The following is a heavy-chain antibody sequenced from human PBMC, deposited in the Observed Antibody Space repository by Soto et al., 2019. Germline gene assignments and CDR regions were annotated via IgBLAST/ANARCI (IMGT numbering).Heavy chain of an antibody. CDR2: IYYSGST. D-gene: IGHD7-27*01. J-gene: IGHJ6*03. V-gene: IGHV4-59*08. CDR3: ARGPWGSIFAYYYYMDV. CDR1: GGSISSYY. Sequence: PSETLSLTCTVSGGSISSYYWSWIRQPPGKGLEWIGYIYYSGSTNYNPSLKSRVTISVDTSKNQFSLKLSSVTAADTAVYYCARGPWGSIFAYYYYMDVWGKGTTVTV.